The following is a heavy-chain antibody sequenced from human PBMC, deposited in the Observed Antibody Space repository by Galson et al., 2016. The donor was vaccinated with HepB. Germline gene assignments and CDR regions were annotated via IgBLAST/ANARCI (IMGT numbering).Heavy chain of an antibody. V-gene: IGHV4-59*01. J-gene: IGHJ5*02. CDR1: GGSISTYY. Sequence: SETLSLTCSVSGGSISTYYWSWIRQPPGKGLEWIGNTYNSGSTEYNPSLKSRVTILVDTSKNQFSLKLTSVTAADTAVYYCARGVGTIPNFSTTDNWFDPWGQGTLVTVSS. CDR3: ARGVGTIPNFSTTDNWFDP. D-gene: IGHD2-21*01. CDR2: TYNSGST.